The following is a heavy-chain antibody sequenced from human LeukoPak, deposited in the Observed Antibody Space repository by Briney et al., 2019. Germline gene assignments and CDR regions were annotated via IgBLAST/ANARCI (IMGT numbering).Heavy chain of an antibody. D-gene: IGHD1-1*01. V-gene: IGHV4-59*08. CDR1: GGXISSYY. CDR2: IYYSGST. CDR3: ARAGNNWSFDY. Sequence: PSETLSLTCNVSGGXISSYYCSWIRQPPGQGLEWIGYIYYSGSTNYNPSLQSRVTISVDTSKNQFSLKLSSVTAADTAVYYCARAGNNWSFDYWGQGTLVTVSS. J-gene: IGHJ4*02.